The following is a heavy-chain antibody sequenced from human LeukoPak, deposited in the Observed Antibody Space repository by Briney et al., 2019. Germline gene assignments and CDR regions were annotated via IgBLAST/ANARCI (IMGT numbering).Heavy chain of an antibody. CDR2: ISSSGSTI. J-gene: IGHJ4*02. D-gene: IGHD1-26*01. CDR3: ARDRYSGSYPLDY. Sequence: PGGSLRLSCAASGFTFSDYYMSWIRQAPGKGLERVSYISSSGSTIYYADSVKGRFTISRDNAKNSLYLQMNSLRAEDTAVYYCARDRYSGSYPLDYWGQGTLVTVSS. CDR1: GFTFSDYY. V-gene: IGHV3-11*01.